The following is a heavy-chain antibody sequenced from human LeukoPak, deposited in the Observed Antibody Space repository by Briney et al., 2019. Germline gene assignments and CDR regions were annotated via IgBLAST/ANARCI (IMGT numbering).Heavy chain of an antibody. D-gene: IGHD3-3*01. CDR3: ARGRGDFWSGYHYYYYYYMDV. CDR2: IYYSGST. Sequence: SETLSLTCTVSGGSISSSSYYWGWIRQPPGKGLEWIGSIYYSGSTYYNPSLKSRVTISVDTSKNQFSLKLSSVTAADTAVYYCARGRGDFWSGYHYYYYYYMDVWGKGTTVTVSS. CDR1: GGSISSSSYY. V-gene: IGHV4-39*01. J-gene: IGHJ6*03.